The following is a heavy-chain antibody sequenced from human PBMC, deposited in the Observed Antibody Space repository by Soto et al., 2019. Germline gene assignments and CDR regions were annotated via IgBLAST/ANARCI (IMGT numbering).Heavy chain of an antibody. CDR1: GGTFSSYA. D-gene: IGHD2-2*01. V-gene: IGHV1-69*01. CDR2: IIPIVGSA. CDR3: ARSQGSSTSLENYYYYYYGMDV. J-gene: IGHJ6*02. Sequence: QVQLVQSGAEVKKPGSSVKVSCKASGGTFSSYAISWVRQAPGQGLEWMGGIIPIVGSANYAQKFQGRVTITADESTSKAYMEFSRLRSEDTAVYYCARSQGSSTSLENYYYYYYGMDVWGQGTTVTVSS.